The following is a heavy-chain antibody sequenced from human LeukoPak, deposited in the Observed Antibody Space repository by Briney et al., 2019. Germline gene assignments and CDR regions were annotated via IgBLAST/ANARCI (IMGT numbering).Heavy chain of an antibody. J-gene: IGHJ4*02. V-gene: IGHV5-51*01. CDR1: GYSFTTYW. CDR3: ASPPDPLDSGYDY. Sequence: GESLKISCKGSGYSFTTYWIGWVRQMPGKGLEWMGIIYPGDSDTRDSPSFQGQVTISADKSISTAYLQWSSLKASDTAMYYCASPPDPLDSGYDYWGQRTLVTVSS. CDR2: IYPGDSDT. D-gene: IGHD5-12*01.